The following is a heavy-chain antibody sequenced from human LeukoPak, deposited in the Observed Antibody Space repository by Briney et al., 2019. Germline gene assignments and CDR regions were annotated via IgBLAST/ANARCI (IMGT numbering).Heavy chain of an antibody. CDR2: INPSGGST. CDR1: GYTFTNYY. CDR3: AREMPRTYYFDY. J-gene: IGHJ4*02. Sequence: ASVKVSCKASGYTFTNYYIHWVRQAPGQGLEWMGNINPSGGSTTYAQRFQDRVLMTGDTSTSSVYTELSSLRSEDTAIYYCAREMPRTYYFDYWGQGTLVTAPS. V-gene: IGHV1-46*01. D-gene: IGHD1-14*01.